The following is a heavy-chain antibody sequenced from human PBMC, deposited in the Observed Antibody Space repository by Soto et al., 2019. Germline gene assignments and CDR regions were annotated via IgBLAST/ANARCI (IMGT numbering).Heavy chain of an antibody. CDR1: GFTFTSSA. Sequence: SVKVSCKASGFTFTSSAVQWVRQARGQRLEWIGWIVVGSGNTNYAQKFQERVTITRDMSTSTAYMELSSLRSEDTAVYYCAAVPHSYGYYFDYWGQGTLVTVSS. V-gene: IGHV1-58*01. D-gene: IGHD5-18*01. CDR2: IVVGSGNT. J-gene: IGHJ4*02. CDR3: AAVPHSYGYYFDY.